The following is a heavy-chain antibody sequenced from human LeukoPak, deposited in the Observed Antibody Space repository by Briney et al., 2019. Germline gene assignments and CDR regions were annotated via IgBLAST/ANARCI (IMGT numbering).Heavy chain of an antibody. D-gene: IGHD2-2*01. V-gene: IGHV3-23*01. Sequence: GSLRLSCAASGFTFSSYAMSWVRQAPGKGLGWVSAISGSGGSTYYADSVKGRFTISRDNAKNSLYLQMNSLRAEDTAVYYCARKYCSSTSCYFTNMDVWGKGPTVTVSS. CDR1: GFTFSSYA. CDR2: ISGSGGST. CDR3: ARKYCSSTSCYFTNMDV. J-gene: IGHJ6*03.